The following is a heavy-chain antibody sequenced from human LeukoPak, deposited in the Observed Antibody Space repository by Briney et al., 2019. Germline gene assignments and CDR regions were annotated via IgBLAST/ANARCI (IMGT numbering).Heavy chain of an antibody. V-gene: IGHV4-39*07. D-gene: IGHD2-8*02. CDR1: GGSISSSSYY. CDR2: INHSGST. CDR3: ARDESRGYCTVFDY. J-gene: IGHJ4*02. Sequence: PSETLSLTCTVSGGSISSSSYYWSWIRQPPGKGLEWIASINHSGSTNYNPSLKSRVTISVDTSKNQFSLKLSSVTAADTAVYYCARDESRGYCTVFDYWGQGTLVTVSS.